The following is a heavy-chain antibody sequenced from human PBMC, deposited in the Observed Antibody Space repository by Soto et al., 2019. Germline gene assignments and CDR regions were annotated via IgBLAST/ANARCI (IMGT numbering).Heavy chain of an antibody. CDR2: ISSSSSYI. Sequence: GGSLRLSCAASGFTFSSYSMNWVRQAPGKGLEWVSSISSSSSYIYYADSVKGRFTISRDNAKNSLYLQMNSLRAEDTAVYYCARGPMVRGVIIGVYFDYWGQGTLVTVSS. V-gene: IGHV3-21*01. CDR1: GFTFSSYS. D-gene: IGHD3-10*01. J-gene: IGHJ4*02. CDR3: ARGPMVRGVIIGVYFDY.